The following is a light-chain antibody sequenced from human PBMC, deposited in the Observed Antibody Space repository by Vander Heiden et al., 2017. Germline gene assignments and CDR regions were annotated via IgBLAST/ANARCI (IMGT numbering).Light chain of an antibody. J-gene: IGKJ3*01. CDR1: QSIDTS. CDR2: KAS. Sequence: DIQMTQSPSTLPASVGDRVTITCRASQSIDTSLGWYLQKPGKAPKVLIYKASSLESGVPARFSGSGSGTEFTLTISSLQPDDSATYYCQQYLSYPFIFGPGTKVNIK. CDR3: QQYLSYPFI. V-gene: IGKV1-5*03.